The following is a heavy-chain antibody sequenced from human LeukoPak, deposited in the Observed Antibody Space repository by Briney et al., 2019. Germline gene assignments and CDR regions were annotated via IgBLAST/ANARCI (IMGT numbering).Heavy chain of an antibody. Sequence: SETLSLTCTVSGXSLSGSYWSWIRQPPGKQFEWIGYVYSSGSSGITTYNPSLQSRIIISQDTSKNDFSLKLTSVTAADAAVYYCARLAARRGYYYSGMDVWGQGTTVTVSS. CDR2: VYSSGSSGIT. V-gene: IGHV4-59*01. J-gene: IGHJ6*02. CDR3: ARLAARRGYYYSGMDV. CDR1: GXSLSGSY. D-gene: IGHD3-10*01.